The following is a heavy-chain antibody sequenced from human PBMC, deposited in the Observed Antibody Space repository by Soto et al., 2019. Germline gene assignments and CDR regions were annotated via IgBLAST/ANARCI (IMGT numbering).Heavy chain of an antibody. V-gene: IGHV1-69*01. CDR1: GGTFSSYA. J-gene: IGHJ4*02. CDR2: IIPIFGTA. Sequence: QVQLVQSGAEVKKPGSSVKVSCKASGGTFSSYAISWVRQAPGQGLEWMGGIIPIFGTASYAQKFQGRVTITADESTSTAYMELSSLRSEDTAVYYCARGVFSRYSYGVDYWGQGTLVTVSS. CDR3: ARGVFSRYSYGVDY. D-gene: IGHD5-18*01.